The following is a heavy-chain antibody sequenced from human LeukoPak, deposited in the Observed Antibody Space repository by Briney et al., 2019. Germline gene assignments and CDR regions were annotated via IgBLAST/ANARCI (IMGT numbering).Heavy chain of an antibody. CDR2: ISGSGGST. CDR1: GSTFSSYA. Sequence: GGSLRLSCTASGSTFSSYAMSWVRQAPGKGLEWVSAISGSGGSTYYADSVKGRFTISRDNSKNTLYLQMNSLRAEDTAVYYCAKDWRGYDILTGYNDYWGQGTLVTVSS. V-gene: IGHV3-23*01. D-gene: IGHD3-9*01. CDR3: AKDWRGYDILTGYNDY. J-gene: IGHJ4*02.